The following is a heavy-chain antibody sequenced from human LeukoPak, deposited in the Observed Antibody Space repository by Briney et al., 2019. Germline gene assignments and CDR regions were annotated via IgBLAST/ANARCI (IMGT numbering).Heavy chain of an antibody. J-gene: IGHJ4*02. CDR2: LYSSGST. CDR1: GDSISGYY. D-gene: IGHD5-18*01. Sequence: PSETLSLTCTVSGDSISGYYWSWIRQPAGKGLEWIGRLYSSGSTNYNPSLKSRVTILLDKSNKQFFLKLSSVTAADTAVYYCARDQGAYSRIDYWGQGTLVTVSS. V-gene: IGHV4-4*07. CDR3: ARDQGAYSRIDY.